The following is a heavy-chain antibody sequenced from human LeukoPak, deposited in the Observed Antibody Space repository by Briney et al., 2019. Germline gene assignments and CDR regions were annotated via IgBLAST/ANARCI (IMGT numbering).Heavy chain of an antibody. CDR1: GYTLTELS. V-gene: IGHV1-24*01. J-gene: IGHJ4*02. CDR2: FDPEDGET. CDR3: ATPHTISVEGEYYFDY. D-gene: IGHD3-3*01. Sequence: ASVKVSCKVSGYTLTELSMHWVRQAPGKGLEWMGGFDPEDGETIYAQKFQGRVTMTEDTSTDTAYMELSSLRSEDTAVYYCATPHTISVEGEYYFDYWGQGTLVTVSS.